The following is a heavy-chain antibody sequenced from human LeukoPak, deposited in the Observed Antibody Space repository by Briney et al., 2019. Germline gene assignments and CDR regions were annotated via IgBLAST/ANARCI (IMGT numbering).Heavy chain of an antibody. D-gene: IGHD3-10*01. V-gene: IGHV3-23*01. CDR2: ISGSGGSS. Sequence: AGGSLRLSCGAAGFTFANYAMSWVRQAPGKGLEWVSTISGSGGSSYYADSVKGRFTISRDNSKNTLYLQMNGLRAEDTAVYYSAKAPGYHYGSGSDYFDYWGQGTLVTVSS. J-gene: IGHJ4*02. CDR1: GFTFANYA. CDR3: AKAPGYHYGSGSDYFDY.